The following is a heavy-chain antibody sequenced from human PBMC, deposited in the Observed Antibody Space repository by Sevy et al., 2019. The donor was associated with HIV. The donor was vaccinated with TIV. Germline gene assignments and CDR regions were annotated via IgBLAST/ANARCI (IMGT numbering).Heavy chain of an antibody. CDR2: IKGDGSDK. CDR3: AHETFGRFES. V-gene: IGHV3-7*01. CDR1: GFTFSANW. D-gene: IGHD3-16*01. Sequence: GGSLRLSCAASGFTFSANWMNWVRQAPGKGLEWVANIKGDGSDKHYVDSVEGRFTISRDNAENLLYLQMNSLRVEDTAVYYCAHETFGRFESWGQGTLVTVSS. J-gene: IGHJ4*02.